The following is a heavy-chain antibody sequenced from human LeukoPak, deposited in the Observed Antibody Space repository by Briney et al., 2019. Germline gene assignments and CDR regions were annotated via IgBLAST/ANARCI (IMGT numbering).Heavy chain of an antibody. Sequence: GASVKVSCKASYYPFTTYDITWVRQAPGHGLEYMGWISPYNGKTNYAQNFRGRVTMTTDSSTNTASMELRSLRFDDTALYYCARSTFGSGSYYPFDDWGQGTLVTVSS. CDR2: ISPYNGKT. D-gene: IGHD3-10*01. CDR1: YYPFTTYD. CDR3: ARSTFGSGSYYPFDD. V-gene: IGHV1-18*01. J-gene: IGHJ4*02.